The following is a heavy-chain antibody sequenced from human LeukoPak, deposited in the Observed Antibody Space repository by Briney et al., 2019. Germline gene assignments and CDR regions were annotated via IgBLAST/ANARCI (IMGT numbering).Heavy chain of an antibody. CDR1: GYTFTSYD. V-gene: IGHV1-46*01. J-gene: IGHJ4*02. CDR3: ARLRCSAGSCYLYY. CDR2: INPSGGST. D-gene: IGHD2-15*01. Sequence: ASVKVSCKASGYTFTSYDINWVRQATGQGLEWMGIINPSGGSTSYAQKFQGRVTMTRDTSTSTVYMELSSLRSEDTAVYYCARLRCSAGSCYLYYWGQGTLVTVSS.